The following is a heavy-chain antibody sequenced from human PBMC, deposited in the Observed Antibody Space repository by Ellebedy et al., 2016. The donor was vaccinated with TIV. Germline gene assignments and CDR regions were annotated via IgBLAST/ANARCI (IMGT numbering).Heavy chain of an antibody. CDR3: AGHSTVTTIGT. D-gene: IGHD4-17*01. V-gene: IGHV4-39*01. CDR1: GDSISSSVYY. J-gene: IGHJ5*02. CDR2: FSQSGST. Sequence: MPSETLSLTCTVSGDSISSSVYYWGWIRQPPGKGLEWIGIFSQSGSTYYNPSLPSRVTISVDTSQNQFSLKLGSVTAADTAIFYCAGHSTVTTIGTWGQGALVTVSS.